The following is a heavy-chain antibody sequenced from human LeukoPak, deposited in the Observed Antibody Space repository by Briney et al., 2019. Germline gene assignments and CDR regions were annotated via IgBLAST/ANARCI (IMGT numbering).Heavy chain of an antibody. J-gene: IGHJ4*02. CDR1: GHTFTSYA. Sequence: ASVKVSCKASGHTFTSYAMHWVRQAPGQRLEWMGWINAGNGNTKYSQKFQGRVTITRDTSASTAYMELSSLRSEDTAVYYCAREGIVVGAYFDYWGQGTLVTVSS. CDR3: AREGIVVGAYFDY. CDR2: INAGNGNT. V-gene: IGHV1-3*01. D-gene: IGHD3-22*01.